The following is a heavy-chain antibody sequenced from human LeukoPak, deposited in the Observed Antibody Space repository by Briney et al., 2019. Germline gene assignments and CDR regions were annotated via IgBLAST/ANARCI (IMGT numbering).Heavy chain of an antibody. CDR3: AREGKYYYDSSGIDY. J-gene: IGHJ4*02. CDR2: INWNGGST. CDR1: GFTFDDYG. Sequence: GGSLRLSCAASGFTFDDYGMSWVRQAPGKGLEWVSGINWNGGSTGYADSVKGRFTISRDNAKNSLYLQMNSLRAEDMAVYYCAREGKYYYDSSGIDYWGQGTLVTVSS. D-gene: IGHD3-22*01. V-gene: IGHV3-20*04.